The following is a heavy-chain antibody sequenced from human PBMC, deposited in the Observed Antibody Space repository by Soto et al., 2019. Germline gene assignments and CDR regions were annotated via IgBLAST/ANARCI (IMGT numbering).Heavy chain of an antibody. V-gene: IGHV4-30-4*01. CDR2: IYFSEST. Sequence: SETLSLTCNVSGASISSGDYYWSWIRQPPGKGLEWIGYIYFSESTSYNPSLKSRVTISGDKSKNQFSLKLSSVTAADTAVYYCARHPGYYDILTGYTTYYFDSWGQGILVTVSS. CDR1: GASISSGDYY. CDR3: ARHPGYYDILTGYTTYYFDS. D-gene: IGHD3-9*01. J-gene: IGHJ4*02.